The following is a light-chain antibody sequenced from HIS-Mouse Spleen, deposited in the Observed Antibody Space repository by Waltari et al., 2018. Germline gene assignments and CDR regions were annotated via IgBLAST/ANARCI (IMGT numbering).Light chain of an antibody. J-gene: IGLJ1*01. CDR2: QDS. V-gene: IGLV3-1*01. Sequence: SYELTQPPSVSVSPGQTASIPFPGDKLGDKYVGWYQQKPGQSPVLVIYQDSKRPSGIPERFSGSNSGNTATLTISGTQAMDEADYYCQAWDSSTAVFGTGTKVTVL. CDR3: QAWDSSTAV. CDR1: KLGDKY.